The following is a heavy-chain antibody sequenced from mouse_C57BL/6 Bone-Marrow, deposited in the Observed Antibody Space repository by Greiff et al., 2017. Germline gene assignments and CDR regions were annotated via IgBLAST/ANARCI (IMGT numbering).Heavy chain of an antibody. V-gene: IGHV1-19*01. CDR1: GYTFTDYY. Sequence: VQLQQSGPVLVKPGASVKMSCKASGYTFTDYYMNWVKQSHGKSLEWIGVINPYNGGTSYNQKFKGKATLAVDKSSSTAYMELNSLTSEDSAVYYCARKEENYSNYYAMDYWGQGTSVTVSS. CDR3: ARKEENYSNYYAMDY. J-gene: IGHJ4*01. CDR2: INPYNGGT. D-gene: IGHD2-5*01.